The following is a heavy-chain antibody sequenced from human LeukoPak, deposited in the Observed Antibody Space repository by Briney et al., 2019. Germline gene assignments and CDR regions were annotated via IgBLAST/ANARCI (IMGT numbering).Heavy chain of an antibody. J-gene: IGHJ5*02. D-gene: IGHD1-7*01. V-gene: IGHV4-34*01. Sequence: PSETLSLTCAVYGGSFSGYYWSWIRQPPGKGLEWIGEINHSGSTNYNPSLKSRVTISVDTSKNQFSLKLSSVTAADTAVYYCARRLYNWNYGNWFGPWGQGTLVTVSS. CDR1: GGSFSGYY. CDR3: ARRLYNWNYGNWFGP. CDR2: INHSGST.